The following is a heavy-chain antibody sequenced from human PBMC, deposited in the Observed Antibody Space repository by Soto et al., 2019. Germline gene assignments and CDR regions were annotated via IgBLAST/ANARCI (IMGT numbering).Heavy chain of an antibody. J-gene: IGHJ4*02. V-gene: IGHV3-30*18. CDR3: AKHWGAYSGYQELDY. CDR2: ISYDGSNK. D-gene: IGHD5-12*01. CDR1: GFTFSDYW. Sequence: PGGSLRLSCAASGFTFSDYWMTWVRQAPGKGLEWVAVISYDGSNKYYADSVKGRFTISRDNSKNTLYLQMNSLRAEDTAVYYCAKHWGAYSGYQELDYWGQGTLVTVSS.